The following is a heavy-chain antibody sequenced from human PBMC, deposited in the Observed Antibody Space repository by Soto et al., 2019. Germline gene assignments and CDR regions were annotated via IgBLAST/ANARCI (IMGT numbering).Heavy chain of an antibody. Sequence: QVQLVESGGGLVNPGGSLRLSCAASGFTFRDYYMTWLRQAPGKGLEWVSYISPDGGNVYYADSVKGRFTISRDNAKNSLYLQMNNLGAEDTAFYYCAKDRRPPGLQFDYWGQGTLVTVSS. CDR2: ISPDGGNV. CDR1: GFTFRDYY. CDR3: AKDRRPPGLQFDY. V-gene: IGHV3-11*01. J-gene: IGHJ4*02. D-gene: IGHD3-9*01.